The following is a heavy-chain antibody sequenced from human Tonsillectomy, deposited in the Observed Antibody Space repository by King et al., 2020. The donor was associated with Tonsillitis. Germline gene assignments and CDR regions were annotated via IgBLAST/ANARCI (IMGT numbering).Heavy chain of an antibody. J-gene: IGHJ4*02. CDR2: IRYDGSNK. CDR3: AKDHPRYYDSSGDYYFDY. CDR1: GFTFSSYG. Sequence: VQLVESGGGVVQPGGSLRLSCAASGFTFSSYGMHWVRQAPGKGLEWVAFIRYDGSNKYYADSVKGRFTISRDNSKNTLYLQMNSLRAEDTAVYYCAKDHPRYYDSSGDYYFDYWGQGTLVTVSS. D-gene: IGHD3-22*01. V-gene: IGHV3-30*02.